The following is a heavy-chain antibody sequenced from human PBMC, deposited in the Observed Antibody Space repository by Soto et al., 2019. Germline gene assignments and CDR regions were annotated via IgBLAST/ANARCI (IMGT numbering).Heavy chain of an antibody. V-gene: IGHV1-69*04. J-gene: IGHJ4*02. D-gene: IGHD6-13*01. Sequence: SVKVSCKASGGTFSSYTISWVRQAPGQRLEWMGRIIPILGIANYAQKFQGRVTITADKSTSTAYMELSSLRSEDTAVYYCARESPGIAAAGTPAFDYWGQGTLVTVSS. CDR1: GGTFSSYT. CDR3: ARESPGIAAAGTPAFDY. CDR2: IIPILGIA.